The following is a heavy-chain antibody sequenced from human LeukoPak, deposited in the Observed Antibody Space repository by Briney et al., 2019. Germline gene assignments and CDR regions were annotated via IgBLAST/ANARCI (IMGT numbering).Heavy chain of an antibody. CDR2: ISSSGSTI. J-gene: IGHJ5*02. Sequence: GGSLRLSCAASGFTFSSYEMNWVRQAPGKGLEWVSYISSSGSTIYYADSVKGRFTISRDNSKNTLYLQMNSLRAEDTAVYYCASTFIAAAGTGRPTWFDPWGQGTLVTVSS. CDR3: ASTFIAAAGTGRPTWFDP. CDR1: GFTFSSYE. D-gene: IGHD6-13*01. V-gene: IGHV3-48*03.